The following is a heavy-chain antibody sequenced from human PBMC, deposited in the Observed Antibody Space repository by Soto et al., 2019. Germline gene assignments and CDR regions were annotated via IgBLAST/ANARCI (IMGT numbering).Heavy chain of an antibody. CDR3: AREGYYYGMDV. V-gene: IGHV4-30-4*01. Sequence: NPSETLSLTCTVSGCSISSGDYYWSWIRQPPGKGLEWIGYIYYSGSTYYNPSLKSRVTISVDTSKNQFSLKLSSVTAADTAVYYCAREGYYYGMDVWGQGTTVTVSS. J-gene: IGHJ6*02. CDR1: GCSISSGDYY. CDR2: IYYSGST.